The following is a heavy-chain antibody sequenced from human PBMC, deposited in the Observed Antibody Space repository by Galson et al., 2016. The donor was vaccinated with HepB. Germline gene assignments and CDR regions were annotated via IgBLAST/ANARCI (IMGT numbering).Heavy chain of an antibody. V-gene: IGHV1-2*02. CDR1: GYTFTGYY. CDR3: ARGEVVVTGILTVRYFDD. Sequence: SVKVSCKASGYTFTGYYIHWVRQAPGQGLEWMGWINPYNSDTNYAQKFQGRVTMTRDTSISTAYMDLNRLRSDDSAVYYCARGEVVVTGILTVRYFDDWGQVALVTVSS. CDR2: INPYNSDT. D-gene: IGHD2-21*02. J-gene: IGHJ4*02.